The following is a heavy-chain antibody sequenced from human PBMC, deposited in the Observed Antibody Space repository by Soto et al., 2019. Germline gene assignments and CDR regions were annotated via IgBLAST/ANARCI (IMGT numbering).Heavy chain of an antibody. J-gene: IGHJ4*02. CDR3: AREGGGVYCSGGSCYGRYFDF. CDR1: GFTVSNNY. Sequence: LRLSCAASGFTVSNNYMSWVRQAPGKGLEWVSIIYSGGSTYYADSVQGRFTISRDNSKNTLFLQMGSLRAEDTAVYYCAREGGGVYCSGGSCYGRYFDFWGQGTRVTVSS. CDR2: IYSGGST. D-gene: IGHD2-15*01. V-gene: IGHV3-53*01.